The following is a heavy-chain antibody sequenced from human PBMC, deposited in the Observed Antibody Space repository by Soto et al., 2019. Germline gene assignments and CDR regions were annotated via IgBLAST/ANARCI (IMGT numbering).Heavy chain of an antibody. CDR3: AKDRLGGNFDY. J-gene: IGHJ4*02. CDR1: VFTFNNYA. Sequence: PGGSLRLSCAASVFTFNNYATNWVRQAPGKGLEWVATISGTGGSTYYADSVKGRFTISRDNSKNTLYLQMNSLRVEDTAVYYCAKDRLGGNFDYWGQGTQVTVSS. V-gene: IGHV3-23*01. CDR2: ISGTGGST.